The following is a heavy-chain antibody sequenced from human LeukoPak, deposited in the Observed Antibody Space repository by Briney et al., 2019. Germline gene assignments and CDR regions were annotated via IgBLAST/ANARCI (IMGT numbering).Heavy chain of an antibody. CDR3: ARDGGGSYPIDY. CDR1: GGSISSGSYY. V-gene: IGHV4-61*02. J-gene: IGHJ4*02. CDR2: IYTSGST. Sequence: SETLSLTCTVSGGSISSGSYYWSWLRQPAGKGLEWIGRIYTSGSTNYNPSLKSRVTISVDTSKNQFSLKLSSVTAADTAVYYCARDGGGSYPIDYWGQGTLVTVSS. D-gene: IGHD1-26*01.